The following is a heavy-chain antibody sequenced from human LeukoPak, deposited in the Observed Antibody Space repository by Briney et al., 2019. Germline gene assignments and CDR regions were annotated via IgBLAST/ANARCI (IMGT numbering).Heavy chain of an antibody. Sequence: GGSLRLSCAASGFTFSSHSMNWVRQAPGKGLEWVSSISSSSSYIYYADSVKGRFTISRDNAKNSLYLQMNSLRAEDTAVYYCARARTYYYDSSGYNDYWGQGTLVTVSS. CDR3: ARARTYYYDSSGYNDY. V-gene: IGHV3-21*01. D-gene: IGHD3-22*01. J-gene: IGHJ4*02. CDR1: GFTFSSHS. CDR2: ISSSSSYI.